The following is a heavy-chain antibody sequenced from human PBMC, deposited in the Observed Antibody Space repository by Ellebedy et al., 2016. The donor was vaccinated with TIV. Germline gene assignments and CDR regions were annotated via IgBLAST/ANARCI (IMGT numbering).Heavy chain of an antibody. CDR2: IYQDGSEN. CDR1: GFSFRNYW. J-gene: IGHJ5*01. CDR3: ARRGSYGDYAVQVNNWFDS. Sequence: PGGSLRLSCVASGFSFRNYWMGWVRQAPGKGLEWVANIYQDGSENYYVDSVEGRFTISRDNAKNSLYLEMKSLRAEETAVYYCARRGSYGDYAVQVNNWFDSWGQGTPVTVSP. V-gene: IGHV3-7*01. D-gene: IGHD4-17*01.